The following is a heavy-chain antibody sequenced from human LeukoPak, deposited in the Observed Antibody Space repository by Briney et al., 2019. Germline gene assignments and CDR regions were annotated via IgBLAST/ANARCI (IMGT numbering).Heavy chain of an antibody. CDR1: GFTFNTYA. CDR3: ARDLSERYSTDY. Sequence: GGSLRLSCVASGFTFNTYAMHWVRQAPGKGLEWVAVVSYDGSNKYYADSMQCRFTISRDNSKNTLYLQMNTLRAEDTAVYYCARDLSERYSTDYWGQGTLVTVSS. J-gene: IGHJ4*02. CDR2: VSYDGSNK. V-gene: IGHV3-30-3*01. D-gene: IGHD1-26*01.